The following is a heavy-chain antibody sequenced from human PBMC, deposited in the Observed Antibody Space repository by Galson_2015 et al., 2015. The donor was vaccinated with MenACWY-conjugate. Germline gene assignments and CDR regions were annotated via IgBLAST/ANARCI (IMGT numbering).Heavy chain of an antibody. CDR1: GYTFTDYY. J-gene: IGHJ6*03. Sequence: SVKVSCKASGYTFTDYYMHWVRQAPGQGFERMGRINTNNGGSKYAQKFQGRVTMTRDASISTAYMELLSLRSDDTAVYFCAKGWRNLDVWGKGT. V-gene: IGHV1-2*06. CDR2: INTNNGGS. D-gene: IGHD1-14*01. CDR3: AKGWRNLDV.